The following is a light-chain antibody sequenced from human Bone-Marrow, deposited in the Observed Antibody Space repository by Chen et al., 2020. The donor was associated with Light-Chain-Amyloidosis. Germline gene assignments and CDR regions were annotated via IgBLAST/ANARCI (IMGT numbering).Light chain of an antibody. V-gene: IGLV3-25*03. CDR1: YLPTKY. J-gene: IGLJ2*01. Sequence: SYELTQPPSVSVSPGQTARITFSGDYLPTKYASWYQQKPGQAPVLVIHRDTERPSGISERLSGSSSGTTATLTISGVQAEDEADYHCQSADSSGTYEVIFGGVTKLTVL. CDR2: RDT. CDR3: QSADSSGTYEVI.